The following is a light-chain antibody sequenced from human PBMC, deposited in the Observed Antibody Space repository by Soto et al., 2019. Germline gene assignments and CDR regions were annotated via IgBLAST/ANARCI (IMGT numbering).Light chain of an antibody. J-gene: IGKJ4*01. V-gene: IGKV3-15*01. CDR1: QTLYNN. Sequence: EIVMTQSPATLSVSPGDRATLSCRASQTLYNNLAWYQQKLGQAPRLLIYGASARATDIPARFSGSGSGTEFTLTISGLQSEDFAIYYCQQDNDWPLTFGGGTKVEIK. CDR2: GAS. CDR3: QQDNDWPLT.